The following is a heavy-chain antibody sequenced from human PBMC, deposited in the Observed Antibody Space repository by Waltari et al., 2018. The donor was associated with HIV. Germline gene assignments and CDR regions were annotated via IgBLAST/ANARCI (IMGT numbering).Heavy chain of an antibody. CDR2: ISYSGEST. J-gene: IGHJ4*02. Sequence: EVELSETGGGLVQPGGSLRLSFTASGFRFDNYGMSWVRQAPGKGLEGVSGISYSGESTYYADSVKGRFTISRDNSKDTVLLQMTSLRSEDTATYYCAKDPVRFLEWLSTYLDSWGQGILVT. D-gene: IGHD3-3*01. CDR1: GFRFDNYG. V-gene: IGHV3-23*01. CDR3: AKDPVRFLEWLSTYLDS.